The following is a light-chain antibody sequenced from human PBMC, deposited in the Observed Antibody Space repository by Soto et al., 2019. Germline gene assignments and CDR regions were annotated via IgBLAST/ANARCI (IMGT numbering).Light chain of an antibody. CDR2: GTS. Sequence: EIVMTQSPATLSVSPGETATLSCRASQSVSSNLAWYQQKPGQAPRLLIYGTSTRATDIPARFSGSGSGTDFTLTISRLQSEDFAVYYCQQYNNFWTFGQGTKVEIK. CDR1: QSVSSN. J-gene: IGKJ1*01. CDR3: QQYNNFWT. V-gene: IGKV3-15*01.